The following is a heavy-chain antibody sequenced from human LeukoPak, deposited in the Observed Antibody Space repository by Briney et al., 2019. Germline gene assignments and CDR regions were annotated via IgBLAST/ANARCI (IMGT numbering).Heavy chain of an antibody. CDR3: ARDPGVAAV. CDR1: GFSVSNNY. CDR2: IYSGGST. J-gene: IGHJ4*02. Sequence: GGSLRLSCAPSGFSVSNNYMSWVRHAPGKGLEWVSAIYSGGSTYYADSVEGRFTISRDNSKNTLYRQMNSLRAEDTAVYYCARDPGVAAVWGQGTLVTVSS. D-gene: IGHD2-8*01. V-gene: IGHV3-66*01.